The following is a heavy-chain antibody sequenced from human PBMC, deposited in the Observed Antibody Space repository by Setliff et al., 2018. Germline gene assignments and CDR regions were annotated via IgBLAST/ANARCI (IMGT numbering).Heavy chain of an antibody. V-gene: IGHV4-61*09. J-gene: IGHJ5*02. Sequence: PSETLSLTCTVSGDSISSGSYYWTWLRQPAGKGLEWIGHFHTGGSTNYNRSLRSRVSISVDTSKNQFSLKLSSVTAADTATYYCARAGPTVTFFRVLVISWWDPWGQGSLVTVSS. D-gene: IGHD3-3*01. CDR2: FHTGGST. CDR1: GDSISSGSYY. CDR3: ARAGPTVTFFRVLVISWWDP.